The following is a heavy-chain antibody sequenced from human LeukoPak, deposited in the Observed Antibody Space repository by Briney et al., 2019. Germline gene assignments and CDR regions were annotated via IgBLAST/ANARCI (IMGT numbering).Heavy chain of an antibody. CDR1: GFTFSSYW. J-gene: IGHJ6*03. CDR3: ARDNLAAAGTGAGPYYYYYYYMDV. D-gene: IGHD6-13*01. V-gene: IGHV3-7*01. Sequence: PGGSLRLSCAASGFTFSSYWMSWVRQAPGKGLEWVASIKQDGSEKYYVDSVKGRFTISRDNAKSSLYLQMNSLRAEDTAVYYCARDNLAAAGTGAGPYYYYYYYMDVWGKGTTVTVSS. CDR2: IKQDGSEK.